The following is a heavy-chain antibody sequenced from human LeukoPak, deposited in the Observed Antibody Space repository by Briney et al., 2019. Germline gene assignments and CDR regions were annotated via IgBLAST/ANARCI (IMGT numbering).Heavy chain of an antibody. CDR1: GGSISSGGYY. J-gene: IGHJ3*02. V-gene: IGHV4-31*03. CDR2: IFYSGST. D-gene: IGHD2-15*01. CDR3: ARDVRCSGGTCYDALDI. Sequence: SETLSLTCTVSGGSISSGGYYWTWIRQHPGMGLEWIGYIFYSGSTYYTPSLKSRVSMSVDTSKNQFSLKLTPLTAADTAVYYCARDVRCSGGTCYDALDIWGQGTMVTVSS.